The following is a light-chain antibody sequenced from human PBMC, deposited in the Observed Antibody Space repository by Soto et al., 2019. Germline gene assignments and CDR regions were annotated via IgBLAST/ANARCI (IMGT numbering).Light chain of an antibody. J-gene: IGLJ1*01. CDR2: DVS. CDR1: SSDVGGYNY. V-gene: IGLV2-14*03. CDR3: SSYTTSNTRQIV. Sequence: QSALTQPASVSGSPGQSITISFTGTSSDVGGYNYVSWYQHHPGKAPKLIIYDVSNRPSGVSNRFSGSKSGNTASLTISGLQPEDEADYYCSSYTTSNTRQIVFGTGTKVTVL.